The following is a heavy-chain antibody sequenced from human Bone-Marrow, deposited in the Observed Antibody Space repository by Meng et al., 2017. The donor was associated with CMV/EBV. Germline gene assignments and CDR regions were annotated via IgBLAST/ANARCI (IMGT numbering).Heavy chain of an antibody. CDR3: AKDGAYGYSSSWYPLDY. V-gene: IGHV3-30*02. D-gene: IGHD6-13*01. CDR2: IRYDGSNK. Sequence: GESLKISCAASGFTFSSYGMHWVRQAPGKRLEWVAFIRYDGSNKYYADSVKGRFTISRDNSKNTLYLQMNSLRAEDTAVYYCAKDGAYGYSSSWYPLDYWGQGTLVTVSS. J-gene: IGHJ4*02. CDR1: GFTFSSYG.